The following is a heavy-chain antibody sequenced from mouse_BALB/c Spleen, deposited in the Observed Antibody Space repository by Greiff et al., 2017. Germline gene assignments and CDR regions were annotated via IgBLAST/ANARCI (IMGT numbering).Heavy chain of an antibody. J-gene: IGHJ2*01. Sequence: DVKLVESGGGLVKPGGSLKLSCAASGFTFNTYAMNWVRQAPGKGLEWVARIRSKSNNYATYYADSVKDRFTISRDDSQSMLYLQMNNLKTEDTAMYYCVRHNYFDYWGQGTTLTVSS. V-gene: IGHV10-1*02. CDR1: GFTFNTYA. CDR2: IRSKSNNYAT. CDR3: VRHNYFDY.